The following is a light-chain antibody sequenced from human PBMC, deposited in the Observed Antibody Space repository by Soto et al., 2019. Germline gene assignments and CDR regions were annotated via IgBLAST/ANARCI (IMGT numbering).Light chain of an antibody. CDR2: RAS. CDR1: QSVSDK. V-gene: IGKV3-15*01. Sequence: EVLMTQSPDTLYVSPGERVTLSCRASQSVSDKLAWYQQKPGQGPRLLVYRASTRTLGIPARFSGSESGTEFTLTISSLQSEDFAIYYCQQHNNWPLTFGGGTKVEIK. J-gene: IGKJ4*01. CDR3: QQHNNWPLT.